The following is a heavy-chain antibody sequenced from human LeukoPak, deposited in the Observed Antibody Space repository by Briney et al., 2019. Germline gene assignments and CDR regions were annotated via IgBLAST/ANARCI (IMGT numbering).Heavy chain of an antibody. CDR1: GFTFSSHW. V-gene: IGHV3-74*01. CDR3: AKTGDLIYALWDWFDL. J-gene: IGHJ5*02. Sequence: GGSLRLSCAASGFTFSSHWMHWVRQAPGKGLVWVSRINRDGSSTSYADSVKGRFTISRDNAKNTLYLQMNSLRAEDTAVYYCAKTGDLIYALWDWFDLWGQGTLVTVSS. D-gene: IGHD5-18*01. CDR2: INRDGSST.